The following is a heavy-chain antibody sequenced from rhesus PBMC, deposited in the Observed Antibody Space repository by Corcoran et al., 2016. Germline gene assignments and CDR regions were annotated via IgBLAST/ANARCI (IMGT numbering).Heavy chain of an antibody. V-gene: IGHV3S5*01. CDR3: AKDLYSSWSGLDS. J-gene: IGHJ6*01. CDR1: GFTFSSYG. CDR2: INSGGGSK. D-gene: IGHD6-13*01. Sequence: EVQLVETGGGLLQPGGSLKLSCAASGFTFSSYGMSWVRHAPGKGLEWVSAINSGGGSKYYADSVKGRFTISKENSKNMLSLQMNSLRAEDTAVYYCAKDLYSSWSGLDSWGQGVVVTVSS.